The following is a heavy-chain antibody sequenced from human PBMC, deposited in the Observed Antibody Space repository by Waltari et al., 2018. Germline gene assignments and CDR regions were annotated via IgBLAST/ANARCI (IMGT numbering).Heavy chain of an antibody. V-gene: IGHV3-73*01. D-gene: IGHD2-2*01. Sequence: EVQVVESGGGLVQPGGSLKLSCATSGFTFSGSTIHWVRQTSGKGLEWICRIRSKPNNYATRYTASVEGRFTISRDDSENTAYLQMSSLMTEDTAMYYCAKDAFGNTYLDFWGQGTLVTVSS. CDR1: GFTFSGST. J-gene: IGHJ4*02. CDR2: IRSKPNNYAT. CDR3: AKDAFGNTYLDF.